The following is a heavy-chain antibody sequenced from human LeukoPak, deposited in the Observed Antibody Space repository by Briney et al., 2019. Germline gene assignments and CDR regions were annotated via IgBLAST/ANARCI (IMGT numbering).Heavy chain of an antibody. V-gene: IGHV7-4-1*02. CDR2: INTNTGNP. CDR1: GYTFTSYA. D-gene: IGHD2-2*01. J-gene: IGHJ5*02. CDR3: ARDNPDIVVVPESNWFDP. Sequence: ASVKVFCKASGYTFTSYAMNWVRQAPGQGLEWMGWINTNTGNPTYAQGFTGRFVFSLDTSVSTAYLQTSSLKAEDTAVYYCARDNPDIVVVPESNWFDPWGQGTLVTVSS.